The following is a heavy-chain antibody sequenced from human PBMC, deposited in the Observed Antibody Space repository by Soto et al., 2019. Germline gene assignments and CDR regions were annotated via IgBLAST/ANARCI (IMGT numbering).Heavy chain of an antibody. J-gene: IGHJ4*02. CDR3: ARGRTVTAYLFDY. D-gene: IGHD4-4*01. CDR1: GYTFTGYY. V-gene: IGHV1-2*04. Sequence: GASVKVSCKASGYTFTGYYMHWVRQAPGQGLEWMGWINPNSGGTNYAQKFQGWVTMTRDTSISTAYMEPSRLRSDDTAVYYCARGRTVTAYLFDYWGQGALVTVSS. CDR2: INPNSGGT.